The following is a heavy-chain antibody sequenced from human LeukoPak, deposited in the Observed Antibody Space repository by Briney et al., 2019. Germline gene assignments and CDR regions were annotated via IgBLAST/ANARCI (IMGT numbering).Heavy chain of an antibody. CDR1: GFTFSNAW. CDR2: IKSKTDGGTT. V-gene: IGHV3-15*01. J-gene: IGHJ4*02. CDR3: TTYIVVVPAAVLTDY. D-gene: IGHD2-2*01. Sequence: GGSLRLSCAASGFTFSNAWMSWVRQAPGKGLEWVGRIKSKTDGGTTDYAAPVKGRFTIPRDDSKNTLYLQMNSLKTEDTAVYYCTTYIVVVPAAVLTDYWGQGTLVTVSS.